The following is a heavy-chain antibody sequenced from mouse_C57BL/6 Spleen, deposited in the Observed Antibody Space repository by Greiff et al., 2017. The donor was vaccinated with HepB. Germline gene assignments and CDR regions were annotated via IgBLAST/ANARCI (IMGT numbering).Heavy chain of an antibody. J-gene: IGHJ2*01. D-gene: IGHD2-4*01. CDR2: IRSKSNNYAT. CDR1: GFSFNTYA. Sequence: EVQLVESGGGLVQPKGSLKLSCAASGFSFNTYAMNWVRQAPGKGLEWVARIRSKSNNYATYYADSVKDRFTISRDDSESMLYLQMNNLKTEDTAMYYCVRHDDYLYYFDYWGQGTTLTVSS. V-gene: IGHV10-1*01. CDR3: VRHDDYLYYFDY.